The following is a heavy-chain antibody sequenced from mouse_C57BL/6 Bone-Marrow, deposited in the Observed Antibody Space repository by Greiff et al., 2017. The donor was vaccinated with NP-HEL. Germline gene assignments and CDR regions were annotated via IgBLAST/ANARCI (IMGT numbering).Heavy chain of an antibody. Sequence: EVQRVESGGGLVQPGESLKLSCESNEYEFPSHDMSWVRKTPEKRLELVAAINSDGGSTYYPDTMERRFILSRDNTKKTPYLHMSSLRSEDTALYYCARRDYGVFAYWGQGTLVTVSA. CDR1: EYEFPSHD. D-gene: IGHD2-4*01. V-gene: IGHV5-2*01. J-gene: IGHJ3*01. CDR3: ARRDYGVFAY. CDR2: INSDGGST.